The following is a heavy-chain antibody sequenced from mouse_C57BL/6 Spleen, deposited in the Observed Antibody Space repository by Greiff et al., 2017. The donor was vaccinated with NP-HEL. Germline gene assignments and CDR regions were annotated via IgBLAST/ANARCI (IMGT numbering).Heavy chain of an antibody. CDR3: AIITTVVAED. CDR1: GYTFTDYY. V-gene: IGHV1-26*01. Sequence: VQLQQSGPELVKPGASVKISCKASGYTFTDYYMNWVKQSHGKSLEWIGDINPNNGGTSYNQKFKGKATLTVDKSSSTAYMELRSLTSEDSAVYYCAIITTVVAEDWGQGTTLTVSS. D-gene: IGHD1-1*01. J-gene: IGHJ2*01. CDR2: INPNNGGT.